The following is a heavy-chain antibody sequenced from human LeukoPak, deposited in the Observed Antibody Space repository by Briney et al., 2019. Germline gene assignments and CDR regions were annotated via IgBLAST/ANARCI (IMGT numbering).Heavy chain of an antibody. J-gene: IGHJ4*02. D-gene: IGHD1-26*01. V-gene: IGHV3-53*01. CDR2: IYSGGST. CDR1: GFTVSSNY. CDR3: ARQSGAPGFWDY. Sequence: GGSLRLSCAASGFTVSSNYMSWVRQAPGKGLEWASVIYSGGSTYYADSVKGRFTISRDNSKNTLFLQMNSLRADDTAVYYCARQSGAPGFWDYWGQGTLVTVSS.